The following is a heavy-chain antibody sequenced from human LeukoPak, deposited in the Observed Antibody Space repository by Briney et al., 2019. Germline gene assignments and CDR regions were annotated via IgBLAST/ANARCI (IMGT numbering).Heavy chain of an antibody. D-gene: IGHD3-22*01. V-gene: IGHV4-30-4*08. CDR2: IYYGGST. Sequence: PSETLSLTCTVSGGSISSGDYYWSWIRQPPGKGLEWIGYIYYGGSTYYNPSLKSRVTISVDTSKNQFSLKLSSVTAADTAVYYCASHDSKDAFDIWGQGTMVTVSS. CDR3: ASHDSKDAFDI. CDR1: GGSISSGDYY. J-gene: IGHJ3*02.